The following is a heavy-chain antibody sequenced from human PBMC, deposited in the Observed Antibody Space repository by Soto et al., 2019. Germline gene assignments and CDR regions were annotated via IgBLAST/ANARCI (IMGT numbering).Heavy chain of an antibody. Sequence: QAHLEQSGAEVKRPGASVKVSCKASVYTFSDFDINWLRQAAGQGPEWMGWMNAKSGDTFSAQRLQGKFNMSWDTSLSTAYMEVGSLTSDDAAIYYCARGNPFNYAGFDVWGQGTTVAVSS. J-gene: IGHJ6*02. CDR3: ARGNPFNYAGFDV. CDR2: MNAKSGDT. CDR1: VYTFSDFD. D-gene: IGHD3-16*01. V-gene: IGHV1-8*01.